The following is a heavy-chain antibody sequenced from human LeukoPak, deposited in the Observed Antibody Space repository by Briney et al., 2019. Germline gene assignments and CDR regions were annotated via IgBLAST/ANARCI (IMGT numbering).Heavy chain of an antibody. V-gene: IGHV1-69*13. CDR3: ARDLDGIAAAANYGMDV. D-gene: IGHD6-13*01. J-gene: IGHJ6*02. CDR2: IITIFGTA. CDR1: GGTFSSYA. Sequence: GASVKVSCKASGGTFSSYAISWVRQAPGQGLEWMGGIITIFGTANYAQKFQGRVTITADESTSTAYMELSSLRSEDTAVYYCARDLDGIAAAANYGMDVWGQGTTVTVSS.